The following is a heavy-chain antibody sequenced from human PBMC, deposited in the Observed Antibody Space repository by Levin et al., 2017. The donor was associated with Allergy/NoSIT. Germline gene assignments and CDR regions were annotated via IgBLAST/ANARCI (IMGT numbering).Heavy chain of an antibody. CDR3: ARRKQLWSINYYYYYYGMDV. V-gene: IGHV4-38-2*01. J-gene: IGHJ6*02. D-gene: IGHD5-18*01. Sequence: ETLSLTCAVSGYSISSGYYWGWIRQPPGKGLEWIGSIYHSGSTYYNPSLKSRVTISVDTSKNQFSLKLSSVTAADTAVYYCARRKQLWSINYYYYYYGMDVWGQGTTVTVSS. CDR1: GYSISSGYY. CDR2: IYHSGST.